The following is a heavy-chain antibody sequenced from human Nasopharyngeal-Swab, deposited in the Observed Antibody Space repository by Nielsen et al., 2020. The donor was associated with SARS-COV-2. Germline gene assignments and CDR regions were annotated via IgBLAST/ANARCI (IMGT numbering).Heavy chain of an antibody. J-gene: IGHJ4*02. CDR3: ARGTRVTYYYDSSDQGLGY. Sequence: GGSLRLSCAASGFTFSSYSMNWVRQAPGKGLEWVSYISSSSSTIYYADSVKGRFTISRDNAKNSLYLQMNSLRAEDTAVYYCARGTRVTYYYDSSDQGLGYWGQGTLVTVSS. D-gene: IGHD3-22*01. CDR2: ISSSSSTI. CDR1: GFTFSSYS. V-gene: IGHV3-48*04.